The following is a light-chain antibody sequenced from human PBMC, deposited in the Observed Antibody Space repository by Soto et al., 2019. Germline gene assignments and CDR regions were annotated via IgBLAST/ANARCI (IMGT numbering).Light chain of an antibody. V-gene: IGLV2-14*01. CDR3: SSYTSSSTLGV. CDR2: DVS. Sequence: QSALTQPASVSGSLGQSITISCTGTSSDVGGYNYVSWYQQHPGKAPKLMIYDVSNRPSGVSNRFSGSKSGNTASLTISXXXXXXXXXYYCSSYTSSSTLGVFGTGTKLTVL. J-gene: IGLJ1*01. CDR1: SSDVGGYNY.